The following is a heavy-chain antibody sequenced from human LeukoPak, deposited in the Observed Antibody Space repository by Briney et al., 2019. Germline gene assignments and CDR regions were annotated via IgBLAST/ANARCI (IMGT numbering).Heavy chain of an antibody. CDR3: ARAPREAARRRYYYYYMDV. V-gene: IGHV4-59*12. J-gene: IGHJ6*03. CDR2: IYYSGST. CDR1: GGSISSYY. Sequence: PSETLSLTCTVSGGSISSYYWSWIRQPPGKGLEWIGYIYYSGSTNYNPSLKSRVTISVDTSKNQFSLKLSSVTAADTAVYYCARAPREAARRRYYYYYMDVWGKGTTVTVSS. D-gene: IGHD6-6*01.